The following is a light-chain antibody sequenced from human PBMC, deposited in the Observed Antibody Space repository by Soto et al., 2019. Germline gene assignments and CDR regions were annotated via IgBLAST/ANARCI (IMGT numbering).Light chain of an antibody. V-gene: IGKV3-11*01. CDR3: QQRNVWPPIT. CDR2: DAS. J-gene: IGKJ5*01. Sequence: EVVLTQSPATLSLSPGERATLSCRASQSIRTSLAWYQQKPGQAPRLVIFDASNRANGVPARFGGSGSGTDFTLTINSLEPEDVAVYYCQQRNVWPPITCGQGTRLEIK. CDR1: QSIRTS.